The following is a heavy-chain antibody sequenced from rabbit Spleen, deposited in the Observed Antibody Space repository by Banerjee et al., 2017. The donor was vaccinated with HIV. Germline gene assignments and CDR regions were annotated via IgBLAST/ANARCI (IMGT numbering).Heavy chain of an antibody. Sequence: QEQLVESGGGLVQPGGSLKLSCKASGFDFSSYGVSWVRQAPGKGLEWITCINIATGKSVYASWVSGRFIMSRTSSTTVTLQMTSLTAADTATYFCARDLVTAIGWNFALWGQGTLVTVS. V-gene: IGHV1S47*01. D-gene: IGHD7-1*01. J-gene: IGHJ3*01. CDR1: GFDFSSYG. CDR3: ARDLVTAIGWNFAL. CDR2: INIATGKS.